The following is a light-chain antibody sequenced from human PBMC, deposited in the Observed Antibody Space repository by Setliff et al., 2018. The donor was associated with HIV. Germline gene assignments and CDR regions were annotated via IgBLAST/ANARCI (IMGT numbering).Light chain of an antibody. V-gene: IGLV2-11*01. J-gene: IGLJ1*01. CDR3: CSYAGSSTYYV. CDR2: DVS. Sequence: QSALTQPRSVSGSPGQSVTISCTGSSSDVGGYKYVSWYQQHPGKAPKLMIYDVSKRPSGAPDRFSGSKSGNTASLTISGLQAEDEADYYCCSYAGSSTYYVFGTGTKVTVL. CDR1: SSDVGGYKY.